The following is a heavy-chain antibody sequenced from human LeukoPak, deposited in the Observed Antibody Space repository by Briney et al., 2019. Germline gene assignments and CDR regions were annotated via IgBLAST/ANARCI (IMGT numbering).Heavy chain of an antibody. Sequence: GGSLRLSCAASGFTFSSYAMHWVRQAPGKGLEWVSLIYSGGSTYYADSVKGRFTISRDNSKNTLYLQMNSLRAEDTAVYYCAKEEGSGSYPYWGQGTLVTVSS. J-gene: IGHJ4*02. CDR2: IYSGGST. V-gene: IGHV3-66*01. D-gene: IGHD3-10*01. CDR3: AKEEGSGSYPY. CDR1: GFTFSSYA.